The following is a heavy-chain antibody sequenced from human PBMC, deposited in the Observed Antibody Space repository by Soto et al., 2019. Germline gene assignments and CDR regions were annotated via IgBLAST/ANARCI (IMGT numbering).Heavy chain of an antibody. D-gene: IGHD3-10*01. CDR3: TTVSGRGFGELHYGMDV. J-gene: IGHJ6*02. CDR2: IKSKTDGGTT. Sequence: GGSLRLSCAASGFTFSNAWMSWVRQAPGKGLEWVGRIKSKTDGGTTDYAAPVKGRFTISRDDSKNTLYLQMNSLKTEDTAVYYCTTVSGRGFGELHYGMDVWGQGTTVTVS. V-gene: IGHV3-15*01. CDR1: GFTFSNAW.